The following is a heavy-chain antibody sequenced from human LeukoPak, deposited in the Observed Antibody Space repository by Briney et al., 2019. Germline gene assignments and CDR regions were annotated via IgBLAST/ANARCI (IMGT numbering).Heavy chain of an antibody. J-gene: IGHJ4*02. CDR1: GGSVSSGIYY. D-gene: IGHD3-22*01. CDR3: ARGVDSGYPDY. Sequence: SETLSLTCTVSGGSVSSGIYYWSWIRQPAGKGLEWIGRMFTPGTINYNPSLKSRVTISLDTSKNQFSLKLTSLTAADTAVYYCARGVDSGYPDYWGQGTLVTVSS. CDR2: MFTPGTI. V-gene: IGHV4-61*10.